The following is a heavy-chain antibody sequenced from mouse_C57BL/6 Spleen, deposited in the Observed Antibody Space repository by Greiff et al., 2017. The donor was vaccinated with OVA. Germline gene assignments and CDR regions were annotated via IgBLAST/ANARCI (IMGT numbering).Heavy chain of an antibody. D-gene: IGHD1-1*01. J-gene: IGHJ2*01. CDR3: ASPYYYGSRNFDY. CDR1: GYTFTSYW. Sequence: QVQLQQPGAELVRPGTSVKLSCKASGYTFTSYWMHWVKQRPGQGLEWIGVIDPSDSYTNYNQKFKGKATLTVDTSSSTAYMQLSSLTSEDSAVYYCASPYYYGSRNFDYWGQGTTLTVSS. V-gene: IGHV1-59*01. CDR2: IDPSDSYT.